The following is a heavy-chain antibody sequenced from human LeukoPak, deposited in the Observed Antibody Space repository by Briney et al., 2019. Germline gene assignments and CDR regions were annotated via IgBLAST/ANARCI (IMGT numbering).Heavy chain of an antibody. V-gene: IGHV3-11*05. CDR3: ARDFIHRSREANY. J-gene: IGHJ4*02. D-gene: IGHD3-10*01. CDR2: ISSSSSST. CDR1: RCSFSDYY. Sequence: GGSLRLSCVASRCSFSDYYMSWIRQAPGKGLEWISYISSSSSSTNYADSVKGRFTISRDNPKNSLYLLMNSLRAEDTAMYYCARDFIHRSREANYWGQGTLVTVSS.